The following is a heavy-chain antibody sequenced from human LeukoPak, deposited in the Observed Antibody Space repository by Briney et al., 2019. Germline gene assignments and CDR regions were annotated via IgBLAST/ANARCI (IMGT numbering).Heavy chain of an antibody. J-gene: IGHJ4*02. Sequence: GGSLRLSCAASGFTFSSYGMHWVRQAPGKGLEWVAVISYDGSNKYYADSAKGRFTISRDNSKNTLYLQMNSLRAEDTAVYYCAKGDDSSGDFDYWGQGTLVTVSS. CDR3: AKGDDSSGDFDY. CDR1: GFTFSSYG. V-gene: IGHV3-30*18. D-gene: IGHD3-22*01. CDR2: ISYDGSNK.